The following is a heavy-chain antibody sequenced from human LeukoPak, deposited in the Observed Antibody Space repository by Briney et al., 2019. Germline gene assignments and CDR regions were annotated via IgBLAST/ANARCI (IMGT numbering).Heavy chain of an antibody. V-gene: IGHV3-23*01. CDR2: ISGSGGST. CDR3: ARGRGSWVDY. J-gene: IGHJ4*02. Sequence: SGGSLRLSCAASGFTFSSYAMSWVRQAPGKGLEWVSAISGSGGSTYYADSVKGRFTISRDNSKNTLYLQMNSLRSDDTAVYYCARGRGSWVDYWGQGTLVTVSS. CDR1: GFTFSSYA. D-gene: IGHD1-26*01.